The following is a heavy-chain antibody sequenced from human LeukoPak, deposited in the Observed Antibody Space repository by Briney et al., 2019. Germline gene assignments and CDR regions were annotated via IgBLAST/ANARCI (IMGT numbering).Heavy chain of an antibody. D-gene: IGHD1-1*01. CDR2: IYYSGST. CDR1: GGSISNYY. Sequence: SETLSLTCTVSGGSISNYYWSWIRQPPGKGLEWIGYIYYSGSTNYNPSLKSRVIISVDTSKNQFSLKLSSVAAADTAVYYCARDSGGNYLDYWGQGTLVTVSS. J-gene: IGHJ4*02. V-gene: IGHV4-59*01. CDR3: ARDSGGNYLDY.